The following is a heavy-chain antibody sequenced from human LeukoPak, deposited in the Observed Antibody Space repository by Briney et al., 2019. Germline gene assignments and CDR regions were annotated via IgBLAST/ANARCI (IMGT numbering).Heavy chain of an antibody. J-gene: IGHJ6*02. V-gene: IGHV4-31*03. CDR2: IYYSGST. Sequence: SQTLSLTCTVSGGSISSGGYYWSWIRQHPGKGLEWIGYIYYSGSTYYNPSLKSRVTISVDTSKNQFSLKLSSVTAADTAVYYCAGITMNYYYYGMDVWGQGTTVPVSS. D-gene: IGHD3-22*01. CDR3: AGITMNYYYYGMDV. CDR1: GGSISSGGYY.